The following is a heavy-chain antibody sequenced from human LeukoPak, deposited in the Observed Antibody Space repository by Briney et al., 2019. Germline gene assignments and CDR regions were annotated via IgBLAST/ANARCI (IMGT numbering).Heavy chain of an antibody. CDR3: ARGGTYGSGRNQHTTLDY. CDR2: IYTRGRT. Sequence: PSETLSLTCTVSGGSISNDYWSWIRQAAGEELEWVGRIYTRGRTNYNPSLKSRVTISLDKSKTQFSLNLTSVTAADTAVYYCARGGTYGSGRNQHTTLDYWGQGTPVTVSS. CDR1: GGSISNDY. V-gene: IGHV4-4*07. D-gene: IGHD3-10*01. J-gene: IGHJ4*02.